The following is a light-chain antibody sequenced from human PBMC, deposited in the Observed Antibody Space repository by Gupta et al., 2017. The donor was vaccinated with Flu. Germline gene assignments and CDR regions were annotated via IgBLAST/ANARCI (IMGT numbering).Light chain of an antibody. CDR2: DAA. Sequence: SLAASVGDRVNITCQASQDSSDVWNWYRQKTGRAQKLLSYDAANLETGVPSRFSGRGSGTLVTVTINGLQPEDLATYYCQNYDDVPYSFAQGTKLEIK. CDR1: QDSSDV. CDR3: QNYDDVPYS. J-gene: IGKJ2*01. V-gene: IGKV1-33*01.